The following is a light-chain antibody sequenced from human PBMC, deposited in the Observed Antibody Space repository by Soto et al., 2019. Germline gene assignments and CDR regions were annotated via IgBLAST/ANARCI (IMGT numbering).Light chain of an antibody. CDR3: SSYAGSDYPYV. V-gene: IGLV2-14*01. J-gene: IGLJ1*01. CDR1: SSDVGYYNY. CDR2: EVS. Sequence: QSALTQPASVSGSPGQSITISCSGTSSDVGYYNYVSWYQHHPGKAPRLMIYEVSNRPSGVSNRFSGSKSGNTASLTISGLQAEDEADYYCSSYAGSDYPYVFGTGTKVTVL.